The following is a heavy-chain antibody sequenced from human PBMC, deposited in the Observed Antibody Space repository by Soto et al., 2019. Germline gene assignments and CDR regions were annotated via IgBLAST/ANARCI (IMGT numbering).Heavy chain of an antibody. J-gene: IGHJ4*02. V-gene: IGHV3-11*01. CDR3: ARVGHIAAAGTPDY. Sequence: QVQVVESGGGLVKPGGSLRLSCAASGFTFSDYYMSWFGQAPGKGLEWVSYISGSGSTIHDADSVKGRFTISRDNAKNSLYLQMNSLRAEDTAVYYCARVGHIAAAGTPDYWGQGTLVTVSS. CDR2: ISGSGSTI. CDR1: GFTFSDYY. D-gene: IGHD6-13*01.